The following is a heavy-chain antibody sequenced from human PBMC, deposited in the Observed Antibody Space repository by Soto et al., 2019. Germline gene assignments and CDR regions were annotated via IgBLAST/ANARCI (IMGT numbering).Heavy chain of an antibody. V-gene: IGHV3-30*18. Sequence: QVQLVESGGGVVQPGRSLRLSCAASGFTFSSYGMHWVRQAPGKGLEWVAVISYDGSYKYSADSVKGRFTISRDNSKNTLYLQMNSLRAEDTAVYYCAKEAPYSSSWTPNRDYWGQGTLVTVSS. J-gene: IGHJ4*02. D-gene: IGHD6-13*01. CDR1: GFTFSSYG. CDR3: AKEAPYSSSWTPNRDY. CDR2: ISYDGSYK.